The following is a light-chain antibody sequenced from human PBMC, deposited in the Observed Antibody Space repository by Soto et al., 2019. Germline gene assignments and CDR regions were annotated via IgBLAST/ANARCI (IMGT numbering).Light chain of an antibody. CDR3: SSHAGSNNYV. CDR2: DVT. CDR1: SSGVGGYKY. V-gene: IGLV2-11*01. Sequence: QSALTQPRSVSGSPGQSVTISCTGTSSGVGGYKYVSWYQLHPGKAPKLIIYDVTKRPSGVPDRFSGSKSDNSASLTVSGLQAEDEADYYCSSHAGSNNYVFGTGTKVTVL. J-gene: IGLJ1*01.